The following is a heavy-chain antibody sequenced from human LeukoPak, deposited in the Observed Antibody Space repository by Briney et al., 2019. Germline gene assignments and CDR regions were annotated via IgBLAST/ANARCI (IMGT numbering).Heavy chain of an antibody. CDR2: MYYSGST. D-gene: IGHD3-22*01. V-gene: IGHV4-39*01. CDR1: GGSISSGSYY. Sequence: SETLSLTCTVSGGSISSGSYYWGWIRQPPGKGLEWIGSMYYSGSTYHNPSLKSRVTTSVDTSKNQFSLKLSSVTAADTAVYYCARRDSSGYGPFDYWGQGTLVTVSS. J-gene: IGHJ4*02. CDR3: ARRDSSGYGPFDY.